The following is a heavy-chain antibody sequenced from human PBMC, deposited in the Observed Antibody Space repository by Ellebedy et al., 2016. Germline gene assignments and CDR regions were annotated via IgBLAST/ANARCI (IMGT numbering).Heavy chain of an antibody. CDR1: GFTFSSYA. J-gene: IGHJ3*02. V-gene: IGHV3-23*01. CDR2: ISGSGGST. CDR3: AKGATYQDTDAFDI. D-gene: IGHD1-26*01. Sequence: GESLKISXAASGFTFSSYAMSWVRQAPGKGLEWVSAISGSGGSTYYADSVKGRFTISRDNSKNTLYLQMNSLRAEDTAVYYCAKGATYQDTDAFDIWGQGTMVTVSS.